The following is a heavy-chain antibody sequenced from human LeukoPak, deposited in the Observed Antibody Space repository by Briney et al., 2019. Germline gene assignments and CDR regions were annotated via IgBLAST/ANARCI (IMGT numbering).Heavy chain of an antibody. D-gene: IGHD3-22*01. V-gene: IGHV3-15*01. CDR3: STSIIVGVDYAFDI. CDR2: IKSKTDGGTT. J-gene: IGHJ3*02. Sequence: GGSLRLSCAASGFTFSNAWMTWVRQAPGKGLEWVGRIKSKTDGGTTDFAAPVKGRFTISRDDSENTVSLQMNSLQTEDTAVYFCSTSIIVGVDYAFDIWGQGTMVTDSS. CDR1: GFTFSNAW.